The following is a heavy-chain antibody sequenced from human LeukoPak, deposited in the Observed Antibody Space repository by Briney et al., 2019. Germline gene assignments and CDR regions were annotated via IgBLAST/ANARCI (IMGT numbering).Heavy chain of an antibody. CDR2: IYPGDSDT. J-gene: IGHJ4*02. CDR1: GSSFTSYW. Sequence: GGPLKSSCKGSGSSFTSYWSGWVGQMPGKGREGMWLIYPGDSDTRSSPSFQGQLTIPADKSISTAYLQWSSLKASDTAMYYCATTGYSYGIDYWGQGTLVTVSS. CDR3: ATTGYSYGIDY. D-gene: IGHD5-18*01. V-gene: IGHV5-51*01.